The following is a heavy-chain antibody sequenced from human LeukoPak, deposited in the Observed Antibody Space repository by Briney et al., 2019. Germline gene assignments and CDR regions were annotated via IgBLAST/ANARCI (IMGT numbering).Heavy chain of an antibody. Sequence: SETLSLTCAVYGGSFSGYYWSWIRQPPGKGLEWIGEINHSGSTNYNPSLKSRVTISVDTSKNQFSLKLSSVTAADTAVYYCASVLRIIMVRGVTTGDYWGQGTLVTVSS. CDR1: GGSFSGYY. D-gene: IGHD3-10*01. V-gene: IGHV4-34*01. J-gene: IGHJ4*02. CDR2: INHSGST. CDR3: ASVLRIIMVRGVTTGDY.